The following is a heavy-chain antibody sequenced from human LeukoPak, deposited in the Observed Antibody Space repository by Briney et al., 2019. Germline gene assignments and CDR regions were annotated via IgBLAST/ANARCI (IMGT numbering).Heavy chain of an antibody. CDR2: ISAYNGNT. CDR1: GYTFTGYY. J-gene: IGHJ4*02. Sequence: ASVKVSCKASGYTFTGYYMHWVRQAPGQGLEWMGWISAYNGNTNYAQKLQGRVTMTTDTSTSTAYMELRSLRSDDTAVYYCARDLPLKMYGGYEDYWGQGTLVTVSS. D-gene: IGHD5-12*01. CDR3: ARDLPLKMYGGYEDY. V-gene: IGHV1-18*04.